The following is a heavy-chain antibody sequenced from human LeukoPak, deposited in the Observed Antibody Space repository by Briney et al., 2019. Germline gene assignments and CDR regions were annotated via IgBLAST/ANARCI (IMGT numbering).Heavy chain of an antibody. J-gene: IGHJ6*02. V-gene: IGHV3-23*01. CDR1: GFTFSNNA. CDR2: IGGSGFTT. Sequence: GGSLILSCVASGFTFSNNALTWVRQAPAKGLERVSNIGGSGFTTNYANSVKGRFTISRDNSKNTIYLEMNSLGVDDKAIYYCAKCPSSLSCYGVRLDVWGQGTMVTVSS. CDR3: AKCPSSLSCYGVRLDV. D-gene: IGHD3-22*01.